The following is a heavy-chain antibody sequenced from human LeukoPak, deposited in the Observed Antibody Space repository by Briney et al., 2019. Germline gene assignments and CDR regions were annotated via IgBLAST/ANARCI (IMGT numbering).Heavy chain of an antibody. CDR1: GYTFTSYG. Sequence: GASVKVSCKASGYTFTSYGISWVRQAPGPGLEWMGWISGYNGYTHYANNHQGRVTMTTDTSTSTAYMELRSLRSDDTAVYYCARDEARYSSGYYPNWFDHWGQGTLVTVCS. V-gene: IGHV1-18*01. CDR3: ARDEARYSSGYYPNWFDH. D-gene: IGHD3-22*01. J-gene: IGHJ5*02. CDR2: ISGYNGYT.